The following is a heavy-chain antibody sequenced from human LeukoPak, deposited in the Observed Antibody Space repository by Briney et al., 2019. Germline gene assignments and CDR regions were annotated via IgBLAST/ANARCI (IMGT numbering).Heavy chain of an antibody. Sequence: PSETLSLTCTVSGGSVSSYYWSWIRQPPGKGLEWIGYIYYSGSTNYNPSLKSRVTISVDTSKNQFSLKLSSVTAADTAVYYCARDQPRGYSYGYGGAPDVWGKGTTVTVSS. J-gene: IGHJ6*04. CDR1: GGSVSSYY. CDR2: IYYSGST. V-gene: IGHV4-59*02. CDR3: ARDQPRGYSYGYGGAPDV. D-gene: IGHD5-18*01.